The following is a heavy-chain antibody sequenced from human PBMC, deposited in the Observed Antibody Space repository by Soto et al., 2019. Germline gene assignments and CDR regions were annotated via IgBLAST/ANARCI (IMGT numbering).Heavy chain of an antibody. CDR1: GGSISSSSYY. CDR2: IYYSGST. Sequence: PSETLSLTCTVSGGSISSSSYYWGWIRQPPGKGLEWIGSIYYSGSTYYNPFLKSRVTISVDTSKNQFSLKLSSVTAADTAVYYCASDPVVTPRRPHCFDYWGQGTLVTVSS. V-gene: IGHV4-39*01. J-gene: IGHJ4*02. D-gene: IGHD2-21*02. CDR3: ASDPVVTPRRPHCFDY.